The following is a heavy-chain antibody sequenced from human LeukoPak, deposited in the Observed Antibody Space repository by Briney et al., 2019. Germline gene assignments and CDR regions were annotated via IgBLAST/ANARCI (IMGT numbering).Heavy chain of an antibody. CDR1: GGSVSTGSYY. J-gene: IGHJ5*02. Sequence: SETLSLTCTVSGGSVSTGSYYWSWIRQPPGKGLEWIGEINHSGSTNYNPSLKSRVTISVDTSKNQFSLKLSSVTAADTAMYYCARGGSPTSWYYYNNPWFDPWGQGTLVTVSS. CDR3: ARGGSPTSWYYYNNPWFDP. D-gene: IGHD6-13*01. CDR2: INHSGST. V-gene: IGHV4-39*07.